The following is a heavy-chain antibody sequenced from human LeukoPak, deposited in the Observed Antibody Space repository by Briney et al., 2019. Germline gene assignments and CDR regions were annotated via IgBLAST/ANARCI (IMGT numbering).Heavy chain of an antibody. D-gene: IGHD3-10*01. CDR1: GGSISNSNYY. CDR2: LNHSGTT. J-gene: IGHJ4*02. CDR3: ARSPRRMVRGVIIGYFDY. V-gene: IGHV4-39*07. Sequence: PSETLSLTCTVSGGSISNSNYYWGWIRQPPGKGLEWIGELNHSGTTNYKPSLKSRVTISVDTSKNQFSLKLTSMTAADTAVYYCARSPRRMVRGVIIGYFDYWGQGTLVSVSS.